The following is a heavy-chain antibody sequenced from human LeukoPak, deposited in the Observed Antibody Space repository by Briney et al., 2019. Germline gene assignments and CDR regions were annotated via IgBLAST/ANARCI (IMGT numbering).Heavy chain of an antibody. CDR1: GGSISSGGYS. V-gene: IGHV4-30-2*01. CDR3: ARGDSSGLFDY. D-gene: IGHD3-22*01. CDR2: IYHSGST. Sequence: SQTLSLTCAVSGGSISSGGYSWSWIRQPPGKGLEWIGYIYHSGSTCYDPSLKSRVTISVDRSKNQFSLKLSSVTAADTAVYYCARGDSSGLFDYWGQGTLVTVSS. J-gene: IGHJ4*02.